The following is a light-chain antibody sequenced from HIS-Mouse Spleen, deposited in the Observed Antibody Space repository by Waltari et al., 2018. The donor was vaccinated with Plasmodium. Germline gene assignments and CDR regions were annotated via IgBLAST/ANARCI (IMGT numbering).Light chain of an antibody. J-gene: IGLJ1*01. V-gene: IGLV2-14*01. Sequence: QSALTQPASVSGSPRPYLTISSTGTSRAAGVYTYVSWYQQHPGQAPKLMIYGVSNRPSGVSNRVSGSKSGNTASLTISGLQAEDEADYYCSSYTSSSTPYVFGTGTKVTVL. CDR2: GVS. CDR3: SSYTSSSTPYV. CDR1: SRAAGVYTY.